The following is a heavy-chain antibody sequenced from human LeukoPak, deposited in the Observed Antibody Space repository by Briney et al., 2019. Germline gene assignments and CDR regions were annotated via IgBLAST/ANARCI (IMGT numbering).Heavy chain of an antibody. CDR3: ARFAYGSGSRPYYFDY. D-gene: IGHD3-10*01. J-gene: IGHJ4*02. CDR1: GGSISSGGYS. V-gene: IGHV4-30-2*01. Sequence: KSSETLSLTCAVSGGSISSGGYSWSWIRQPPGKGLEWIVYIYHSGSTYYNPSLKSRVTISVDRSKNQFSLKLSSVTAADTAVYYCARFAYGSGSRPYYFDYWGQGTLVTVSS. CDR2: IYHSGST.